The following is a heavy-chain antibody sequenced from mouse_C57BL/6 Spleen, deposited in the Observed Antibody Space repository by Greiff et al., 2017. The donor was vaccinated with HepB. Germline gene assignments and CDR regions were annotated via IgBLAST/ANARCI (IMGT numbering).Heavy chain of an antibody. CDR3: ASRDYGSSYYFDY. CDR1: GYAFSSSW. Sequence: QVQLQQSGPELVKPGASVKISCKASGYAFSSSWMNWVKQRPGKGLEWIGRIYPGDGDTNYNGKFKGKATLTADKSSSTAYMQLSSLTSEDSAVYFCASRDYGSSYYFDYWGQGTTRTVSS. D-gene: IGHD1-1*01. J-gene: IGHJ2*01. V-gene: IGHV1-82*01. CDR2: IYPGDGDT.